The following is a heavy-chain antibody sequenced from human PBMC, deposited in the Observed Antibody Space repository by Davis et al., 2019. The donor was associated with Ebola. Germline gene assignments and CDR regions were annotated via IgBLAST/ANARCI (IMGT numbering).Heavy chain of an antibody. J-gene: IGHJ4*02. V-gene: IGHV3-21*01. CDR2: ISSSSSYI. CDR1: GFTFSSYG. D-gene: IGHD3-10*01. CDR3: ARFGDVGDQGAY. Sequence: GESLKISCAASGFTFSSYGMHWVRQAPGKGLEWVSSISSSSSYIYYADSVKGRFTISRDNSKNTLYLQMNSLRAEDTAVYYCARFGDVGDQGAYWGQGTLVTVSS.